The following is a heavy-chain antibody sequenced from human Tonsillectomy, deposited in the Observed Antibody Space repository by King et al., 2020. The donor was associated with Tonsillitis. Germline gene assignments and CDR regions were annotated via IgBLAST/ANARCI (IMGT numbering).Heavy chain of an antibody. J-gene: IGHJ4*02. CDR3: ARVPGGTATTSFAFDY. V-gene: IGHV4-30-4*01. CDR1: VGSISSSDYY. CDR2: IYYSGNT. Sequence: QLQESGPGLVKPSQTLSLTCTVSVGSISSSDYYWSWIRQPPGKGLEGIGYIYYSGNTYCNPSLKSRVDISLDTSKNQFSLKLGSVTAADTAVYYCARVPGGTATTSFAFDYWGQGTLVTVSS. D-gene: IGHD5-12*01.